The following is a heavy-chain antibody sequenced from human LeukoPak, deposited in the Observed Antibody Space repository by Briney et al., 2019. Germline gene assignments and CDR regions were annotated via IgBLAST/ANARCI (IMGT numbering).Heavy chain of an antibody. D-gene: IGHD6-13*01. V-gene: IGHV4-34*12. J-gene: IGHJ4*02. CDR3: ASQLGPLDY. CDR1: GGSFSGYY. CDR2: IIHSGRT. Sequence: SETLSLTCGVYGGSFSGYYWTWIRQSPGMGLEWVGEIIHSGRTNYNPSLTSRVTISVDTSRNQFSLELSSVTAADTAVYYCASQLGPLDYWGQGTLVTVSS.